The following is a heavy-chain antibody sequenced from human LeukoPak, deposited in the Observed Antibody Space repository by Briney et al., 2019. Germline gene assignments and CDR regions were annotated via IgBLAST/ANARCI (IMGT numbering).Heavy chain of an antibody. J-gene: IGHJ4*02. V-gene: IGHV3-30-3*01. Sequence: PGGSLRLSCAASGFTFSSYAMHWVRQALGKGLEWVAVILYDGSNKYYADSVKGRFTISRDNSKNTLYLQMNSLRAEDTAVYYCARDMDDYVWGSYRFFDYWGQGTLVTVSS. CDR3: ARDMDDYVWGSYRFFDY. D-gene: IGHD3-16*02. CDR2: ILYDGSNK. CDR1: GFTFSSYA.